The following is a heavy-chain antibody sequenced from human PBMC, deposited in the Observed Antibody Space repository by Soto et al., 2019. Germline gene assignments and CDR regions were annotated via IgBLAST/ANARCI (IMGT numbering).Heavy chain of an antibody. D-gene: IGHD2-8*01. V-gene: IGHV1-18*01. CDR1: GYTFTRYG. CDR2: INTYNGNT. Sequence: QVQLVQSGAEVKNPGASVKVSCKASGYTFTRYGIAWARQAPGKGLEWKGWINTYNGNTNYAQNVQGRVTLTTDTSTSTAYRELRSLRSNDTAIYYCAMVDVYVTPSPQDVWGQGTTVIVSS. CDR3: AMVDVYVTPSPQDV. J-gene: IGHJ6*02.